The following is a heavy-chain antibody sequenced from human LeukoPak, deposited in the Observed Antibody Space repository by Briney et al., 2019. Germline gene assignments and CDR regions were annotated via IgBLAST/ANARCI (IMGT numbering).Heavy chain of an antibody. V-gene: IGHV1-2*02. CDR1: GYTFTGYY. Sequence: ASVKVSCKASGYTFTGYYMHWVRQAPGQGLEWMGWINPNSGGTNYAQKFQGRVTMTRNTSISTVYMELSRLRSEDTAVYYCAREDYYDSGSNDYWGQGTLVTVSS. J-gene: IGHJ4*02. D-gene: IGHD3-22*01. CDR2: INPNSGGT. CDR3: AREDYYDSGSNDY.